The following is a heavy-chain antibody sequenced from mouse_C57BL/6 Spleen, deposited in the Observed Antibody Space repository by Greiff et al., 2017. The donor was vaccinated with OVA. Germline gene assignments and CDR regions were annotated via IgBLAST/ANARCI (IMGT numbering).Heavy chain of an antibody. CDR1: GYTFTDYN. CDR2: INPNNGGT. Sequence: EVQRVESGPELVKPGASVKIPCKASGYTFTDYNMDWVKQSHGKSLEWIGDINPNNGGTIYNQKFKGKATLTVDKSSSTAYMELRSLTSEDTAVYYCARHYSNSLDWYFDVWGTGTTVTVSS. J-gene: IGHJ1*03. CDR3: ARHYSNSLDWYFDV. V-gene: IGHV1-18*01. D-gene: IGHD2-5*01.